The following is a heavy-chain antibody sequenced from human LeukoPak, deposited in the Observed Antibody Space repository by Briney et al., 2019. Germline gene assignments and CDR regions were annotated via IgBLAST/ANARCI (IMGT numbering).Heavy chain of an antibody. V-gene: IGHV1-18*01. CDR1: GYTFTSYG. CDR3: ARDSLDYDSINFDY. CDR2: ISAYNGNT. D-gene: IGHD3-22*01. J-gene: IGHJ4*02. Sequence: ASVKVSCKASGYTFTSYGISWVRQALGQGLEWMGWISAYNGNTNYAQKLQGRVTMTTDTSTSTAYMELRSLRSDDTAVYYCARDSLDYDSINFDYWGQGTLVTVSS.